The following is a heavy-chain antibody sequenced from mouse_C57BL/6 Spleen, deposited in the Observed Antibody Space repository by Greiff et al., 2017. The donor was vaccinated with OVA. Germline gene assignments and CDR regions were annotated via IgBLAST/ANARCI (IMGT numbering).Heavy chain of an antibody. J-gene: IGHJ4*01. V-gene: IGHV1-69*01. CDR2: IDPSDSYT. Sequence: QVQLQQPGAELVMPGASVKLSCKASGYTFTSYWMHWVKQRPGQGLEWIGEIDPSDSYTNYTQKFKGKSTLTVDKSSSTAYLQLSSLTSEDSAVYYCARSTVVASSYYAMDYWGQGTSVTVSS. CDR1: GYTFTSYW. D-gene: IGHD1-1*01. CDR3: ARSTVVASSYYAMDY.